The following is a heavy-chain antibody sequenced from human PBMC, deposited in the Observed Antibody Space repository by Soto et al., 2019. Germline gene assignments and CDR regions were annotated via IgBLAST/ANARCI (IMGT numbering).Heavy chain of an antibody. CDR3: ASLSGYCSGGSCEDDAFDI. CDR2: IYPGDSDT. D-gene: IGHD2-15*01. J-gene: IGHJ3*02. Sequence: PGESLKSSGKVSGYSFPSYWIGWVRHIPGIGGEWMGIIYPGDSDTRYSPSFQGQVTISADKSISTAYLQWSSLKASDTAMYYCASLSGYCSGGSCEDDAFDIWGQGTMVTVSS. CDR1: GYSFPSYW. V-gene: IGHV5-51*01.